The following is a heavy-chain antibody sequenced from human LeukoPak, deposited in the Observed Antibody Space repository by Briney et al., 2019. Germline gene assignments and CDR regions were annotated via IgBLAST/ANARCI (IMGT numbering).Heavy chain of an antibody. CDR1: GGTFSSYA. CDR2: IIPTFGTA. CDR3: ASSIAARRGDFDY. D-gene: IGHD6-6*01. V-gene: IGHV1-69*05. Sequence: GASVKVSCKASGGTFSSYAISWVRQAPGQGLEWMGGIIPTFGTADYAQKFQGRVTITTDESTSTAYMELSSLRSEDTAVYYCASSIAARRGDFDYWGQGTLVTVSS. J-gene: IGHJ4*02.